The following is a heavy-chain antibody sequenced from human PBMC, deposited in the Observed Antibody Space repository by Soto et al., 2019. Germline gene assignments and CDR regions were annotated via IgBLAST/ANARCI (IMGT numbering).Heavy chain of an antibody. CDR2: TYSGGST. J-gene: IGHJ4*02. Sequence: EVQLVESGGGLIQPGGSLRLSCAASGFTVRSTYMSWVRQAPGKGLEWVSVTYSGGSTYYADSVKGRFTISRDNSKNTLYLQMNSLRAEDTAVYYCARSVYSYGTFDYWGQGTLVTVSS. CDR1: GFTVRSTY. CDR3: ARSVYSYGTFDY. D-gene: IGHD5-18*01. V-gene: IGHV3-53*01.